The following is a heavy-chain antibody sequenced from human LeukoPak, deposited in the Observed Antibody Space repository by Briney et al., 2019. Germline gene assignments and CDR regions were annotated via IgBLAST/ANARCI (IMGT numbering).Heavy chain of an antibody. J-gene: IGHJ6*02. D-gene: IGHD3-22*01. Sequence: ASVKVSCKASGGTFSSYAISWVRQAPGQGLEWMGGIIPIFGTANYAQKFQGRVTITADESTSTAYMELSSLRSEVTAVYYCARSAYHYDSSGYYYPLDYYYGMDVWGQGTTVTVSS. CDR2: IIPIFGTA. CDR3: ARSAYHYDSSGYYYPLDYYYGMDV. CDR1: GGTFSSYA. V-gene: IGHV1-69*01.